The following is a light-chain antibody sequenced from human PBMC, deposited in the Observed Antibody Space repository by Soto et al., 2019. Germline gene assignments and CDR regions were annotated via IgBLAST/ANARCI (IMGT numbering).Light chain of an antibody. J-gene: IGKJ5*01. V-gene: IGKV4-1*01. CDR2: WAS. CDR3: QQYYSTPLT. Sequence: DIVMTQSPDSLAVSLGERATINCKSSQSVLYSSSNKNYLAWYLQKPGQPPKLLIYWASTRESGVPDRFSGSGSGTDFTLTISSLRAEDVAVYYCQQYYSTPLTFGQGTRLEIK. CDR1: QSVLYSSSNKNY.